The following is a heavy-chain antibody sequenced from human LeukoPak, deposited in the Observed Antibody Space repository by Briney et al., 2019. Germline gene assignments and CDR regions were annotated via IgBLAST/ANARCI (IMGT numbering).Heavy chain of an antibody. CDR3: ATDYTEGITWYYYFDY. J-gene: IGHJ4*02. CDR2: PIVVGGDT. Sequence: PGGSLRLSCAASTLTLSSSSMSWVRQAPGKGWEWVAAPIVVGGDTYYADSVKRRFTISRDISTSTLYLQMNGLRAEDTTTYYCATDYTEGITWYYYFDYWGQGTLVSVSS. V-gene: IGHV3-23*01. CDR1: TLTLSSSS. D-gene: IGHD3-3*01.